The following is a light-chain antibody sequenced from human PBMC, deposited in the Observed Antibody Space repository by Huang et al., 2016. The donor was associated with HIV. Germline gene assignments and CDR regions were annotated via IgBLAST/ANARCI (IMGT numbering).Light chain of an antibody. CDR2: GAT. CDR3: QQYNKWRT. Sequence: EIVMTQSPATLSVSPGKRATLSCRASQSVSNNLAWYQQKPGQAPRLLIYGATTRATGIPARFSGSGSGTEFTLTISSLQSEDFAVYYCQQYNKWRTFGQGTKVEIK. V-gene: IGKV3-15*01. J-gene: IGKJ1*01. CDR1: QSVSNN.